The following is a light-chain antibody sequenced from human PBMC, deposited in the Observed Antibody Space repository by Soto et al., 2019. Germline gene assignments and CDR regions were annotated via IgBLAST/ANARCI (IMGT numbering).Light chain of an antibody. J-gene: IGKJ3*01. Sequence: DIQMPQSPSSLSASVGDRVTITCRASQTIDIYLNWYQQKPGKAPEFLIYAATSLRRGVPSRFSGSGSGTDFTLTISSLQPEDFATYYCQQSYSTPFSFGPGTKVDTK. V-gene: IGKV1-39*01. CDR2: AAT. CDR1: QTIDIY. CDR3: QQSYSTPFS.